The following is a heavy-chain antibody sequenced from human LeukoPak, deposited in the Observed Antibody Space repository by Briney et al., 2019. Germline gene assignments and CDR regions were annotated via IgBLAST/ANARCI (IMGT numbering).Heavy chain of an antibody. CDR3: ARDRSVGISLYGSAQPGAY. J-gene: IGHJ4*02. CDR1: GYTFTSCG. Sequence: ASVKVSCKASGYTFTSCGISWVRQAPGQGLEWMGWISAYNGNTNYAQKLQGRVTMTTDTSTSTAYMELRSLRSDDTAVYYCARDRSVGISLYGSAQPGAYWGQGTLVTVSS. D-gene: IGHD3-10*01. CDR2: ISAYNGNT. V-gene: IGHV1-18*01.